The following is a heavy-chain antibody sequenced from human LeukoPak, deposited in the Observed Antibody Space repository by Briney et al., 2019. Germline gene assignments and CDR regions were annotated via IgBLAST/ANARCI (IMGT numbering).Heavy chain of an antibody. CDR1: GYTFTGYY. Sequence: ASVKVSCKASGYTFTGYYMHWVRQAPGQGLEWMGWINPNSGGTNYAQKFQGRVTMTRDTSISTAYMELSRLRSDDTAVYYCARVPAVTGDNWFDPWGQGTLVTVSS. D-gene: IGHD6-19*01. J-gene: IGHJ5*02. CDR2: INPNSGGT. CDR3: ARVPAVTGDNWFDP. V-gene: IGHV1-2*02.